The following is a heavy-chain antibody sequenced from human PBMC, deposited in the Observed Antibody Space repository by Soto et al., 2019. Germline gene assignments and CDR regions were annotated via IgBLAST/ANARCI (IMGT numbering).Heavy chain of an antibody. J-gene: IGHJ6*02. Sequence: PGGSLRLSCAASGFSFSNNGMHWVRQAPGKGLEWVALISDDGSNKFYRESVKGRFTISRDNSKNTLYLQMNSLTIEDTAMYYCAKRGYYYYAMDVWGQGTTVTVSS. V-gene: IGHV3-30*18. CDR2: ISDDGSNK. CDR3: AKRGYYYYAMDV. D-gene: IGHD3-10*01. CDR1: GFSFSNNG.